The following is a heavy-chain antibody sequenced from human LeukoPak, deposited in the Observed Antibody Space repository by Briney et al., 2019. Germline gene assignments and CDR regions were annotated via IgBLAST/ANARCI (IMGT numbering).Heavy chain of an antibody. CDR1: GFTFSNAW. V-gene: IGHV3-15*01. CDR2: IKSKTDGGTI. Sequence: GGSLRLSCAAAGFTFSNAWRTWVRQAQGKGLEWVGRIKSKTDGGTIDYAAPVKGRFTISRDDSKNTVYLQLNSLKTEDTAMYYCTRYNYGSYYGSYYFDYWGQGTLVTVSS. J-gene: IGHJ4*02. CDR3: TRYNYGSYYGSYYFDY. D-gene: IGHD5-18*01.